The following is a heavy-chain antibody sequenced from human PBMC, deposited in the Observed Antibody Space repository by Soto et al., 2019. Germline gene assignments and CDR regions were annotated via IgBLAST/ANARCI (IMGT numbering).Heavy chain of an antibody. CDR3: ARAREKSWYPSLDV. V-gene: IGHV3-30*03. D-gene: IGHD6-13*01. CDR1: GFTFSSYG. Sequence: GGSLRLSCAASGFTFSSYGMHWVRQAPGKGLEWVAVISYDGSNKYYADSVKGRFTISRDNSKNTLYLQMNSLRAEDTAVYYCARAREKSWYPSLDVWGQGTTVTVSS. J-gene: IGHJ6*02. CDR2: ISYDGSNK.